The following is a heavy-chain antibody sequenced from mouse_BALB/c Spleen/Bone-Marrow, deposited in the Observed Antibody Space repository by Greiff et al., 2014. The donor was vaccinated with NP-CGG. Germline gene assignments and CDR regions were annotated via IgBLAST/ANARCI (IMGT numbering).Heavy chain of an antibody. Sequence: EVMFVESGGGLVQPGGSLRLSRATSGFTFTDYYMSWVRQPPGKALEWLGFIRNKANGYTTEYSASVKGRFTISRDNSQSILYLQMNTLRAEDSATYYCARDRTTATLYWYFDVWGAGTTVTVSS. D-gene: IGHD1-2*01. V-gene: IGHV7-3*02. CDR2: IRNKANGYTT. CDR3: ARDRTTATLYWYFDV. J-gene: IGHJ1*01. CDR1: GFTFTDYY.